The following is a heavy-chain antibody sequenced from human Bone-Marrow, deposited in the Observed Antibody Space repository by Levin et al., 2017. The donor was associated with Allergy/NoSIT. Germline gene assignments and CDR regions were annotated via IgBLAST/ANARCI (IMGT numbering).Heavy chain of an antibody. CDR2: ISYDGSNK. V-gene: IGHV3-30*04. CDR3: ARHYGGNSPFDI. D-gene: IGHD4-23*01. J-gene: IGHJ3*02. Sequence: SCAASGFTFSSYAMHWVRQAPGKGLEWVAVISYDGSNKYYADSVKGRFTISRDNSKNTLYLQMNSLRAEDTAVYYCARHYGGNSPFDIWGQGTMVTVSS. CDR1: GFTFSSYA.